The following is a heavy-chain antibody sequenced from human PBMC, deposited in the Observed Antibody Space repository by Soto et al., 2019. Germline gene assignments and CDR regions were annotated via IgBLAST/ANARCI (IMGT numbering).Heavy chain of an antibody. J-gene: IGHJ5*02. CDR1: GGSISSYY. D-gene: IGHD3-3*01. Sequence: PSETLSLTCTVSGGSISSYYWSWIRQPPGKGLEWIGYIYYSGSTNYNPSLKSRVTISVDTSKNQFSLKLSSVTAADTAVYYCARVDSTIFGVAPHWFDPWGQGTLVTVSS. CDR2: IYYSGST. CDR3: ARVDSTIFGVAPHWFDP. V-gene: IGHV4-59*01.